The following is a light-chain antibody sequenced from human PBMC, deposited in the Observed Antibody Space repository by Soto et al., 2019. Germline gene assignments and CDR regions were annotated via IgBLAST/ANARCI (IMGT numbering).Light chain of an antibody. V-gene: IGKV3-11*01. CDR2: DTS. CDR3: QQRSNWPIT. Sequence: EIVLTQSPATLSLSPGERATLSCRASQSVSSYLAWYQQKPGQAPRLLIYDTSNRATGIPARFSGSGSGTDFTLTISSLDPEDFAVYYCQQRSNWPITFGQGIRLEIK. J-gene: IGKJ5*01. CDR1: QSVSSY.